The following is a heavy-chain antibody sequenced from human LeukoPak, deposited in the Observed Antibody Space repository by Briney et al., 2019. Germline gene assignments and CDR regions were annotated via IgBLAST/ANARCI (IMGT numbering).Heavy chain of an antibody. Sequence: PGGSLRLSCAASGFTFSSYCMHWVRQAPGKGPVWVSRINSDGSSTNYADSVKGRFTISRDNAKNTLYLQMNSLRAEDMAMYYCARDHNWNGVFDDWGQGTLVTVSS. V-gene: IGHV3-74*01. CDR3: ARDHNWNGVFDD. J-gene: IGHJ4*02. CDR2: INSDGSST. D-gene: IGHD1-1*01. CDR1: GFTFSSYC.